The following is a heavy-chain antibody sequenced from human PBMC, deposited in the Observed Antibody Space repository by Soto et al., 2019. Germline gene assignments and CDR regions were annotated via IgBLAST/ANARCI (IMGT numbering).Heavy chain of an antibody. D-gene: IGHD6-13*01. CDR3: ARTGESVLKIAAAGYWFDP. Sequence: SVKVSCKASGGTFSSYAISWVRQAPGQGLEWMGGIIPIFGTANYAQKFQGRVTITADESTSTAYMELSSLRSEDTAVYYCARTGESVLKIAAAGYWFDPWGQGTLVTVSS. CDR2: IIPIFGTA. CDR1: GGTFSSYA. V-gene: IGHV1-69*13. J-gene: IGHJ5*02.